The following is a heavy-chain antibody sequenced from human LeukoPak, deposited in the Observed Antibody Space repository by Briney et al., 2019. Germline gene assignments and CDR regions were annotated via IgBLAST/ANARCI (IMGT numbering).Heavy chain of an antibody. D-gene: IGHD6-13*01. CDR3: AKDHTSSPAGV. Sequence: GGPLRLSCTASGSTFSTYLMSWTRQAPGKGLEWLSGISGSGGSTYYADSVKGRFTISRDNSKNTLYLQMNSLRAEDTAMYYCAKDHTSSPAGVWGQGTLVTVSS. J-gene: IGHJ4*02. V-gene: IGHV3-23*01. CDR2: ISGSGGST. CDR1: GSTFSTYL.